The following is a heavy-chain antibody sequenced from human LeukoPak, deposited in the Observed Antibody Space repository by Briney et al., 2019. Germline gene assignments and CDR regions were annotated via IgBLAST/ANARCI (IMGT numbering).Heavy chain of an antibody. CDR1: GFTFSNAW. J-gene: IGHJ4*02. CDR3: ARVAEAAAFDC. D-gene: IGHD6-13*01. CDR2: IKSKTDGGTT. V-gene: IGHV3-15*01. Sequence: GGSLRLSCAASGFTFSNAWMSWVRQAPGKGLEWVGRIKSKTDGGTTDYAAPVKGRFTISRDDSKNTLYLQMNSLKTEDTAVYYCARVAEAAAFDCWGQGTLVTVSS.